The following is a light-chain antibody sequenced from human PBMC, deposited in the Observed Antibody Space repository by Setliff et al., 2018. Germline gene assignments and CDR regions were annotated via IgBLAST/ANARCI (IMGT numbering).Light chain of an antibody. Sequence: QSVLTQPPSASGSPGQSVTISCTGTTSDVGGYDYVSWYQQHPDKAPKLILYEVTKRPSGVPDRFSGSKSGNTASLTVSGLQADDEADYYCSAYAGSNNWGVFGTGTKVTLL. CDR3: SAYAGSNNWGV. CDR1: TSDVGGYDY. V-gene: IGLV2-8*01. CDR2: EVT. J-gene: IGLJ1*01.